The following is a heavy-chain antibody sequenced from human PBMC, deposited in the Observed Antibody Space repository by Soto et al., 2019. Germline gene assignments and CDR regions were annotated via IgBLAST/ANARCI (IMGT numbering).Heavy chain of an antibody. CDR3: AAMAGTWYYYYYGMDV. V-gene: IGHV1-3*01. D-gene: IGHD6-19*01. J-gene: IGHJ6*02. Sequence: ASVKVSCKASGYTFTSYAMHWVRQAPGQRLGWMGWINAGNGNTKYSQKFQGRVTITRDTSASTAYMELSSLRSEDTAVYYCAAMAGTWYYYYYGMDVWGQGTTVNVSS. CDR2: INAGNGNT. CDR1: GYTFTSYA.